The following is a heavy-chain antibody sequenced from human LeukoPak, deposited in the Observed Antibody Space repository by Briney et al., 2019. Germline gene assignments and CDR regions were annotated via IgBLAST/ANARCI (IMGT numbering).Heavy chain of an antibody. CDR1: GYIFTNYW. CDR2: TLPGDSDT. Sequence: GESLKISCQGSGYIFTNYWIARVRQTPGKGLEWMGITLPGDSDTRYSPSFQGQVTISADTSISTAYLQWSSLKASDSAMYYCARLDCSSIACYERFIDYWGQGALVTVSS. J-gene: IGHJ4*02. CDR3: ARLDCSSIACYERFIDY. D-gene: IGHD2-2*01. V-gene: IGHV5-51*01.